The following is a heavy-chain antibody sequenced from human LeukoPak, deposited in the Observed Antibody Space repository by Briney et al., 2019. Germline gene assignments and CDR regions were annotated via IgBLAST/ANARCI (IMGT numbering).Heavy chain of an antibody. J-gene: IGHJ6*03. CDR1: GGSISSSSYY. CDR2: IYYSGST. V-gene: IGHV4-39*01. Sequence: SETLSLTCTVSGGSISSSSYYWGWIRQPPGKGLEWIGSIYYSGSTYYNPSLKSRVTISVDTSKNQFSLKLSSVTAADTAVYYCATLEGCSSTSCSPRGILSDMDVWGKGTTVTVSS. D-gene: IGHD2-2*01. CDR3: ATLEGCSSTSCSPRGILSDMDV.